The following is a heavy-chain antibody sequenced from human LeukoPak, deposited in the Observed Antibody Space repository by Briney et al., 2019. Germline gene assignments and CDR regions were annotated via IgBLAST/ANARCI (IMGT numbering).Heavy chain of an antibody. J-gene: IGHJ3*02. D-gene: IGHD2-15*01. CDR2: IWYDGSNK. Sequence: PGGSLILSCAASGFAFSTYAMYWVRQAPGKGLEWVTVIWYDGSNKYYADSVKGRFTISRDNSKNTLYLQMNSLRAEDTAVYYCARGAYCSDDSCPGAFDIWGQGTMVIVSS. CDR1: GFAFSTYA. CDR3: ARGAYCSDDSCPGAFDI. V-gene: IGHV3-33*01.